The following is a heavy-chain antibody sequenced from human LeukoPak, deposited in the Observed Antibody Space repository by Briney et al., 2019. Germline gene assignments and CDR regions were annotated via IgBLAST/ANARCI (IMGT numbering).Heavy chain of an antibody. Sequence: GGSLRLSCAVSGFTFSYYSMNWVRQAPGKGLEWISYISSSDSTVYYADSVKGRFTISRDNAKNSLYLQMNFLTAEDTAVYYCARGPEDSWGQGTLVTVSS. CDR2: ISSSDSTV. CDR1: GFTFSYYS. CDR3: ARGPEDS. J-gene: IGHJ4*02. V-gene: IGHV3-48*04.